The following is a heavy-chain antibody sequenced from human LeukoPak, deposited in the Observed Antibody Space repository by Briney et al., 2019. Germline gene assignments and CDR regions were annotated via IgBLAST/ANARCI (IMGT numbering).Heavy chain of an antibody. Sequence: GASVKLSCKASGYTFTGYYLFWVRQAPGQGLEWMGWINPNTGDTKYGQKFQGRVTLTRDTSIRTTYMELSSRRSDDTAVYYCARDERYCNGDNHYPDLGYWGQGTLVTVSS. CDR1: GYTFTGYY. CDR3: ARDERYCNGDNHYPDLGY. D-gene: IGHD2-15*01. V-gene: IGHV1-2*02. J-gene: IGHJ4*02. CDR2: INPNTGDT.